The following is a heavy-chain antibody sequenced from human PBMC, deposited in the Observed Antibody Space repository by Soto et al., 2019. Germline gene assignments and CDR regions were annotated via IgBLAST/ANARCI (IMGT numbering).Heavy chain of an antibody. CDR2: IYSGGST. V-gene: IGHV3-53*01. CDR1: GFTVSSNY. CDR3: ARGGWELLVAFDI. D-gene: IGHD1-26*01. J-gene: IGHJ3*02. Sequence: SLRLSCAASGFTVSSNYMSWVRQAPGKGLEWVSVIYSGGSTYYADSVKGLFTISRDNSKNTLYLQMNSLRAEDTAVYYCARGGWELLVAFDIWGQGTMVTVSS.